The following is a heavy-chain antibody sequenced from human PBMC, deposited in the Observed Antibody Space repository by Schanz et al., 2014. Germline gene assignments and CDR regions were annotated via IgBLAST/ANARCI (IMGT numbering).Heavy chain of an antibody. V-gene: IGHV3-21*04. CDR3: ARGPLGTSP. CDR2: ISSSGSSI. J-gene: IGHJ5*02. D-gene: IGHD5-12*01. Sequence: EVQLVESGGGVVRPGRSLRLSCAASGFIFSAYTMNWVRQAPGKGLEWVSSISSSGSSIYYADSVKGRFTISRDNAKNSLYLQMNSLKSEDTAVYYCARGPLGTSPWGQGTLVTVSS. CDR1: GFIFSAYT.